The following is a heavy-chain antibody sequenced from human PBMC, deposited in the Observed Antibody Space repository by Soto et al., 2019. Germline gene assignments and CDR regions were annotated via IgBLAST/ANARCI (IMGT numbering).Heavy chain of an antibody. CDR1: GFTFSSYA. V-gene: IGHV3-30-3*01. Sequence: GGSLRLSCAASGFTFSSYAMHWVRQAPGKGLEWVAVISYDGSNKYYADSVKGRFTISRDNSKNTLYLQMNSLRAEDTAVYYCARVPSSGWYFDYWGQGTLVTVSS. CDR2: ISYDGSNK. CDR3: ARVPSSGWYFDY. J-gene: IGHJ4*02. D-gene: IGHD6-19*01.